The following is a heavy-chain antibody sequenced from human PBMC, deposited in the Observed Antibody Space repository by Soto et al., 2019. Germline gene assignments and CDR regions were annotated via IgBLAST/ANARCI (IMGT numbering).Heavy chain of an antibody. D-gene: IGHD3-16*01. CDR3: ASVTFGGIVLAH. Sequence: SDPLSLTCTVSAASFSKYYWTWIRQPPGKGLEWIGYIYFNGNTKYNPSLEGRLTISIDTSKKEFSLKLTSVTAADAAVYYCASVTFGGIVLAHWGQGTLVTVSS. CDR1: AASFSKYY. J-gene: IGHJ4*02. CDR2: IYFNGNT. V-gene: IGHV4-59*01.